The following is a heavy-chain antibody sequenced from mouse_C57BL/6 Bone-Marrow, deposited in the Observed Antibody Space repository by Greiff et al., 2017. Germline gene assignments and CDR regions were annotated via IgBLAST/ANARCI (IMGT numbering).Heavy chain of an antibody. CDR1: GYTFTSYW. CDR2: IDPSDSYT. D-gene: IGHD1-1*01. V-gene: IGHV1-50*01. Sequence: QVQLQQPGAELVKPGASVKLSCKASGYTFTSYWLQWVKQRPGQGLEWIGEIDPSDSYTNYNPTFKGKATLTVDTSSSTAYMQLSSLTSEDSAVYYEAREESIYGSSVYYEMDYWDQGTSVTVTS. CDR3: AREESIYGSSVYYEMDY. J-gene: IGHJ4*01.